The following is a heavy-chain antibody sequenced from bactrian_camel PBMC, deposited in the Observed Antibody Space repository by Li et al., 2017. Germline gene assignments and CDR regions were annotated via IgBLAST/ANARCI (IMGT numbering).Heavy chain of an antibody. D-gene: IGHD2*01. CDR3: AADTPYLSLGCGTWREDFAY. V-gene: IGHV3S1*01. CDR2: IYPGGTSD. J-gene: IGHJ6*01. Sequence: HVQLVESGGGSVQAGASLTLSCVASGSTYSTDCMAWFRQAPGQEREGVATIYPGGTSDYYADSVKGRFTISRDNAKNTLYLQMNSLKPEDTAMYTCAADTPYLSLGCGTWREDFAYWGQGTQVTVS. CDR1: GSTYSTDC.